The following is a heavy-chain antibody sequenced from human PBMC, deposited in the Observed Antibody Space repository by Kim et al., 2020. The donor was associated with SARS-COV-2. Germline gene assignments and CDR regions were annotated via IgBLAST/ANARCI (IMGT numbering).Heavy chain of an antibody. Sequence: GGSLRLSCAASGFTFRTYGIHWVRQAPGKGLEWVAVIWYDGNNKYYADSVKGRFTISRDNSKNTVYLQMNSLRAEDTAVYYCARWKSGSTYTIDYWGQGSLVAVSS. V-gene: IGHV3-33*01. D-gene: IGHD1-26*01. CDR3: ARWKSGSTYTIDY. J-gene: IGHJ4*02. CDR2: IWYDGNNK. CDR1: GFTFRTYG.